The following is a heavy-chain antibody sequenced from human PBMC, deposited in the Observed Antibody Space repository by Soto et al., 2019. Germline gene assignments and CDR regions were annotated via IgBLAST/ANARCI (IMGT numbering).Heavy chain of an antibody. CDR2: ISYDGSNK. Sequence: QVQLVESGGGVVQPGRSLRLSCAASGFTFSSYGMNWVRQAPGKGLEWVAVISYDGSNKYYADSVKGRFTISRDNSKNTLYLQMNSLRPEDTAVYYCAKLTAAGGLVPYLDYWGQGTLVTVSS. CDR1: GFTFSSYG. CDR3: AKLTAAGGLVPYLDY. J-gene: IGHJ4*02. D-gene: IGHD6-19*01. V-gene: IGHV3-30*18.